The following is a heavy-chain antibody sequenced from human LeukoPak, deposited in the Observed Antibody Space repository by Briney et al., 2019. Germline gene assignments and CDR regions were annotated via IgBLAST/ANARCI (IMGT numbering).Heavy chain of an antibody. J-gene: IGHJ4*02. D-gene: IGHD4-17*01. CDR2: ITSTSGYI. CDR1: GFTFSLFS. V-gene: IGHV3-21*01. Sequence: GGSLRLSCAASGFTFSLFSMNWVRQAPGKGLKWVSSITSTSGYIYYADSMKGRFTVSRDNAKNSLYLTMNSLKAEDTAVYYCARGSYGDFRNDYWGQGTLVTVSS. CDR3: ARGSYGDFRNDY.